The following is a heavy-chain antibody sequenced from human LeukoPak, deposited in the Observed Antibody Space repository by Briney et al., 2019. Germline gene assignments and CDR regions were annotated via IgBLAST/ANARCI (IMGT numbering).Heavy chain of an antibody. CDR3: ARGPSAYYDFGSGYYKEVPFDY. D-gene: IGHD3-3*01. CDR1: GYTLTTYE. CDR2: MNPNSGNT. V-gene: IGHV1-8*01. J-gene: IGHJ4*02. Sequence: ASVNVSCKASGYTLTTYEIHWVRRATGQGLEWWGWMNPNSGNTGNAQKFQGRVTTTRNTAISTAYMELRSLRSPDTAVYYCARGPSAYYDFGSGYYKEVPFDYWGQGTLVTVSS.